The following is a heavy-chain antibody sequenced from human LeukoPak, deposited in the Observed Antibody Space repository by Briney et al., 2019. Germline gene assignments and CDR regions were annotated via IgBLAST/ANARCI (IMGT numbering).Heavy chain of an antibody. D-gene: IGHD3-10*01. Sequence: PGRSLRLSCTASGFTFSNYAMRWVRQAPGKGLEWVAVISFDGSNTYYADSVKGRFTISRDNSKNTLYLQMNSLRAEDTAVYYCARVIAGSGSYWVVAYYFDYWDQGTLVTVSS. CDR3: ARVIAGSGSYWVVAYYFDY. J-gene: IGHJ4*02. V-gene: IGHV3-30-3*01. CDR1: GFTFSNYA. CDR2: ISFDGSNT.